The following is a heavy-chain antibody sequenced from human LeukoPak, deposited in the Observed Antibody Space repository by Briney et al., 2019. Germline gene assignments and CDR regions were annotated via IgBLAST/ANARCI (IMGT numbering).Heavy chain of an antibody. J-gene: IGHJ4*02. CDR2: ITDSGGST. Sequence: PGGSLRLSCAASGFTFSRYDMSWVRQAPGKGLEWVSAITDSGGSTYYADSVRGRFTISRDDPKNTLYLLMNSLRAEDTAVYYCAKEDTLTTVYFDYWGQGTPVTVSS. CDR1: GFTFSRYD. D-gene: IGHD4-17*01. CDR3: AKEDTLTTVYFDY. V-gene: IGHV3-23*01.